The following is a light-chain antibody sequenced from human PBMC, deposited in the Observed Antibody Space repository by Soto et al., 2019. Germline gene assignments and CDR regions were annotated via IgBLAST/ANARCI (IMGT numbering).Light chain of an antibody. Sequence: QSVLTQPPSVSAAPGQKVTISCSGSSSNIGGNSVSWYQQLPGTAPKLLIYDDNKRPSGIPDRFSGSKSGTSAFLAISGLQSEDEADYYCAAWDDSLNALFGTGTKV. CDR1: SSNIGGNS. CDR2: DDN. V-gene: IGLV1-51*01. J-gene: IGLJ1*01. CDR3: AAWDDSLNAL.